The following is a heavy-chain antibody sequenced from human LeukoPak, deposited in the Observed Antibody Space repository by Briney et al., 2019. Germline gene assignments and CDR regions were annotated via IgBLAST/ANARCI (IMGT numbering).Heavy chain of an antibody. V-gene: IGHV3-21*01. CDR2: ISSSSSYI. Sequence: PGGSLRLSFAASGFTFSSYSMNWVRQAPGKGLEWVSSISSSSSYIYYADSVKGRFTISRDNAKNSLYLQMNSLRAEDTAVYYCARASYYYGSGSSHDAFDIWGQGTMVTVSS. CDR3: ARASYYYGSGSSHDAFDI. D-gene: IGHD3-10*01. CDR1: GFTFSSYS. J-gene: IGHJ3*02.